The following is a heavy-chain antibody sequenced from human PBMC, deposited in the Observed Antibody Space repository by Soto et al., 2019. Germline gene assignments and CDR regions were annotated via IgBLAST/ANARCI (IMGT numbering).Heavy chain of an antibody. CDR3: AKGMGYCSGGSCSHYYYGMDV. CDR1: GFTFSSYA. V-gene: IGHV3-23*01. D-gene: IGHD2-15*01. CDR2: ISGSGGST. Sequence: GGSLRISCAASGFTFSSYAMSWVRQAPGKGLEWVSAISGSGGSTYYADSVKGRFTISRDNSKNTLYLQMNSLRAEDTAVYYCAKGMGYCSGGSCSHYYYGMDVWGQGTTVTVSS. J-gene: IGHJ6*02.